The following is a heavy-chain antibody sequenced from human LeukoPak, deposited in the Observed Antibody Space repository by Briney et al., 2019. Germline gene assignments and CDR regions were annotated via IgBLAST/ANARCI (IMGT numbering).Heavy chain of an antibody. D-gene: IGHD6-25*01. CDR3: ARAGGLDY. Sequence: PGGSLRLSCAASGFSVSNNYMTWVRQAPGKGLEWVANIKQDGSEKYYVDSVKGRFTISRDNAKNSLYLQMNSLRAEDTAVYYCARAGGLDYWGQGTLVTVSS. V-gene: IGHV3-7*01. CDR1: GFSVSNNY. CDR2: IKQDGSEK. J-gene: IGHJ4*02.